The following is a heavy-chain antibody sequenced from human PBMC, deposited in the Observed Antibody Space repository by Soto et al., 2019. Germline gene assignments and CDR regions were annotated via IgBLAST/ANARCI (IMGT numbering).Heavy chain of an antibody. CDR1: GFTFSTYA. J-gene: IGHJ6*02. D-gene: IGHD2-15*01. CDR2: ISGSGGST. Sequence: EVQLLESGGGLVQPGGSLRLSCAASGFTFSTYAMSWVRQAPGKGLEWASAISGSGGSTYYADSVKGRFTISRDNSKNTLYLQMNSLRAEDTAVYYCAKDTYCSGGSCYHKFVSYYYGMDVWGQGTTVTVSS. CDR3: AKDTYCSGGSCYHKFVSYYYGMDV. V-gene: IGHV3-23*01.